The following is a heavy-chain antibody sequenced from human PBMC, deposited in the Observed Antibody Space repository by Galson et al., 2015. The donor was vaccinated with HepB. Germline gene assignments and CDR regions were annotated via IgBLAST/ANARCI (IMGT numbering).Heavy chain of an antibody. D-gene: IGHD2-2*01. CDR3: NVLGYYSSTSCHRAFDI. J-gene: IGHJ3*02. Sequence: SLRLSCAASGFTFSSYGMHWVRQAPGKGLEWVAVISYDGSNKYYADSVKGRFTISRDNSKNTLYLQMNSLRAEDTAVYYCNVLGYYSSTSCHRAFDIWGQGTMVTVSS. CDR2: ISYDGSNK. V-gene: IGHV3-30*03. CDR1: GFTFSSYG.